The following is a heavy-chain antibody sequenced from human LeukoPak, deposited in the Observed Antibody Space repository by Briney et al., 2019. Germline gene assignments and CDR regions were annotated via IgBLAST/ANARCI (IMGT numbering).Heavy chain of an antibody. D-gene: IGHD6-13*01. Sequence: GGSLRLSCAASGFTFSSYAMHWVRQAPGKGLEYVSAISSNGGSTYYANSVKGRFTISRDNSKNTLYLQMGSLRAEDMAVYYCARDLNRRPAAAEYDYWGQGTLVTVSS. CDR1: GFTFSSYA. CDR3: ARDLNRRPAAAEYDY. V-gene: IGHV3-64*01. CDR2: ISSNGGST. J-gene: IGHJ4*02.